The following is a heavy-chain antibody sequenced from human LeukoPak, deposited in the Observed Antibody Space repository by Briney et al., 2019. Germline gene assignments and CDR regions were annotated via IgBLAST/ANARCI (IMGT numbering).Heavy chain of an antibody. V-gene: IGHV3-53*01. Sequence: GGSLRLSCAASGFTVSINYMSWVRQAPGKGLEWVSVIYSGGNTYYADSVKGRFTISRDNAKNSLYLQMNSLRAEDTAVYYCARLQKRDSRDYWGQGTLVTVSS. CDR2: IYSGGNT. CDR3: ARLQKRDSRDY. CDR1: GFTVSINY. D-gene: IGHD5-24*01. J-gene: IGHJ4*02.